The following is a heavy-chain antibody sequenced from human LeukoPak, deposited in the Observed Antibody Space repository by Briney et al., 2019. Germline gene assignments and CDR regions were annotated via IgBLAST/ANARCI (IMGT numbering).Heavy chain of an antibody. CDR1: GYSISSGYY. J-gene: IGHJ4*02. CDR2: IYHSGST. D-gene: IGHD5-12*01. Sequence: KSSETLSLTCTVSGYSISSGYYWGWIRQPPGKGLEWIGSIYHSGSTNYNPSLKSRVTISVDTSKNQFSLKLSSVTAADTAVYYCARGRSKWLRRHYYFDYWGQGTLVTVSS. V-gene: IGHV4-38-2*02. CDR3: ARGRSKWLRRHYYFDY.